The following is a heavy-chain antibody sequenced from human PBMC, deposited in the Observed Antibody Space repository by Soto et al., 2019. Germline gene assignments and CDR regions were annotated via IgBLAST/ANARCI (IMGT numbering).Heavy chain of an antibody. Sequence: QVQLVQSGAEVKKPGSSVKVSCKASGGTFSSYTISWVRQAPGQGLEWMGRIIPILGIANYARKFQGRVTXSGDTYASTAYMELSSLRSEDTAVYYGAGDAWTSGYWGQGTLVTVSS. CDR1: GGTFSSYT. V-gene: IGHV1-69*08. CDR3: AGDAWTSGY. CDR2: IIPILGIA. D-gene: IGHD1-26*01. J-gene: IGHJ4*02.